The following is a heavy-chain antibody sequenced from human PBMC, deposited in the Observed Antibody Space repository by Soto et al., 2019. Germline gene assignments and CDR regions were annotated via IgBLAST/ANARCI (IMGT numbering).Heavy chain of an antibody. Sequence: EVQLVESGGGVVRPGGSLRLSCAASGFNFDDYGMSWVRQAPGKGLEWVSGIIWNGDSIAYADSVKGRFTLSRDNAKNSLYLQMNSLRAEDTALYYCARGFCTRASCYNYGMDVWGQGTTVTVSS. V-gene: IGHV3-20*04. J-gene: IGHJ6*02. D-gene: IGHD2-2*01. CDR3: ARGFCTRASCYNYGMDV. CDR2: IIWNGDSI. CDR1: GFNFDDYG.